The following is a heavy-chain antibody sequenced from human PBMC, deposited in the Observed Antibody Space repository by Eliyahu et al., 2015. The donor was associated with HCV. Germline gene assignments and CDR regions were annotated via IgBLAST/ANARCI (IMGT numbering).Heavy chain of an antibody. V-gene: IGHV4-30-2*01. CDR3: ARAVYYDSSGGYYFDY. CDR2: IYHSGST. CDR1: GGSISXGXYS. D-gene: IGHD3-22*01. Sequence: QLQLQESGSGLVKPSQTLSLTCAVXGGSISXGXYSXXXIRQPPGKALEWIGYIYHSGSTXYNPSLKSRVTISVDRSKNQFSLKLSSVTAADTAVYYCARAVYYDSSGGYYFDYWGQGTLVTVSS. J-gene: IGHJ4*02.